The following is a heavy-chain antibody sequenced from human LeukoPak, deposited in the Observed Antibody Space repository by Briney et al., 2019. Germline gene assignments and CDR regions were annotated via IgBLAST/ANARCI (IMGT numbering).Heavy chain of an antibody. Sequence: SETLSLTCTVSGGSISSGSYYWSWIRQPAGKGLEWIGRIYTSGSTNYNPSLKSRVTISVDTSKNQFSLKLSSVTAADTAVYYCARGPGSGVGGYSYGSLLYYWGQGTLVTVSA. CDR2: IYTSGST. CDR1: GGSISSGSYY. V-gene: IGHV4-61*02. CDR3: ARGPGSGVGGYSYGSLLYY. J-gene: IGHJ4*02. D-gene: IGHD5-18*01.